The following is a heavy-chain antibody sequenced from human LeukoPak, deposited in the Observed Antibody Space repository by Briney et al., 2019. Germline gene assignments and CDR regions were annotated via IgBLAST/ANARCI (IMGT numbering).Heavy chain of an antibody. CDR1: GYTFTGYY. CDR2: MNPNSGNT. Sequence: ASVKVSCKASGYTFTGYYMYWVRQAPGQGLEWMGWMNPNSGNTGYAQKFQGRVTMTRNTSISTAYMELSSLRSEDTAVYYCARGFPITFGGVIPAFDIWGQGTMVTVSS. V-gene: IGHV1-8*02. J-gene: IGHJ3*02. D-gene: IGHD3-16*02. CDR3: ARGFPITFGGVIPAFDI.